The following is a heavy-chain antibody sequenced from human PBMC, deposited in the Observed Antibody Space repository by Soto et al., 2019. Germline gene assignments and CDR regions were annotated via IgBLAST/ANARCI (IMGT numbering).Heavy chain of an antibody. CDR2: IIPILGIA. CDR3: ARDLGYCSGGSCYSDDAFDI. D-gene: IGHD2-15*01. J-gene: IGHJ3*02. CDR1: GGTFSSYT. Sequence: PRASVKVSCKASGGTFSSYTISWVRQAPGQGLEWMGRIIPILGIANYAQKFQGRVTITADKSTSTAYMELSSLRSEDTAVYYCARDLGYCSGGSCYSDDAFDIWGQGTMVTVSS. V-gene: IGHV1-69*04.